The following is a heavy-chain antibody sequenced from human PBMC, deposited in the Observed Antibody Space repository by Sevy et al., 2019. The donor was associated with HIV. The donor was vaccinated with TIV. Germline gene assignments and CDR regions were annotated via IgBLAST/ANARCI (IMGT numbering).Heavy chain of an antibody. D-gene: IGHD2-8*01. V-gene: IGHV3-23*01. J-gene: IGHJ4*02. CDR2: LSFGCGKI. Sequence: GGSLRLSCAASGFDFSIYSMSWVRQAPGKGLEWVSTLSFGCGKIKYADSVKGRFTISRDNSKSCVYLQMNNMRVEDTAVYYCAREGCTKPHDYWGQGTLVTVSS. CDR3: AREGCTKPHDY. CDR1: GFDFSIYS.